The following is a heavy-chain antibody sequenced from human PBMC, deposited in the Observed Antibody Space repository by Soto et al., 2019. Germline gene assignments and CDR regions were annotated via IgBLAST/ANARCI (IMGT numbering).Heavy chain of an antibody. CDR1: GFTFSSYG. V-gene: IGHV3-30*03. D-gene: IGHD6-13*01. J-gene: IGHJ4*02. CDR2: ISYDGSNK. CDR3: ARGSSNWAYYFDF. Sequence: PGGSLRLSCAASGFTFSSYGMHWVRQAPGKGLEWVAVISYDGSNKYYADSVKGRFTISRDNSKNTLYLQMNSLRAEDTAVYYCARGSSNWAYYFDFWGQGTLVTVSS.